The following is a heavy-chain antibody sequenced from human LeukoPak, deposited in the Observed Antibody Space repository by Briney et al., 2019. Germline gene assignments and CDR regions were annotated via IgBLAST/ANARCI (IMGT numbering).Heavy chain of an antibody. V-gene: IGHV1-69*04. CDR1: GGTFSSYA. D-gene: IGHD1-26*01. CDR2: IIPILGIA. J-gene: IGHJ4*02. Sequence: SVKVSCKASGGTFSSYAISWVRQAPGQGLEWMGRIIPILGIANYAQKFQGRVTITADKSTSTAYMELSSLRSEDTAVYYCARSQRLGSYDVLDYWGQGTLVTVSS. CDR3: ARSQRLGSYDVLDY.